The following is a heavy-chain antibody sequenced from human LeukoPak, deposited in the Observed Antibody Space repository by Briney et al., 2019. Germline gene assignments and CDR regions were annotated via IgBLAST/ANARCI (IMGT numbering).Heavy chain of an antibody. CDR2: IHTSGTT. D-gene: IGHD2-15*01. CDR3: ARHVRYCSDGSCSAYDY. Sequence: SETLSLTCTVSGGSISSYYWTCIPQPAGKGLECIWRIHTSGTTSHNPSLKSRVTISVDTSKNQFSLKLSSVTAADTAVYYCARHVRYCSDGSCSAYDYWGQGTLVTVSS. V-gene: IGHV4-4*07. J-gene: IGHJ4*02. CDR1: GGSISSYY.